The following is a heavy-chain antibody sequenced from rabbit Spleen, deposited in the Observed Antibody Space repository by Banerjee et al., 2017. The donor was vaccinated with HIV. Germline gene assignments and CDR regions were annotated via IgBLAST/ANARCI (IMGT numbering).Heavy chain of an antibody. CDR3: ARSYPGDTYPPYGMDL. Sequence: EESGGDLVKPEGSLTLTCTGSGFSFSSSNRICWVRQAPGKGLEWIACINAATGKPVYATWAKGRFTISKTSSTTVTLQMTSLTAADTATYFCARSYPGDTYPPYGMDLWGPGTLVTVS. CDR1: GFSFSSSNR. D-gene: IGHD7-1*01. V-gene: IGHV1S45*01. CDR2: INAATGKP. J-gene: IGHJ6*01.